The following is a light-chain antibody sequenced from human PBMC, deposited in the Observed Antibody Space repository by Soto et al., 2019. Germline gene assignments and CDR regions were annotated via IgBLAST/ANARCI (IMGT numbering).Light chain of an antibody. Sequence: QSVLTQPRSVSGSPGQSVTISCTGTSSDVGGYNYVSWYQQHPGKAPKLMIYDVSKRPSGVTDRFSGSKSGNTASLTISGLQAEDEADYYCCSYAGSPFYVFGTGTKLTVL. CDR1: SSDVGGYNY. CDR2: DVS. CDR3: CSYAGSPFYV. V-gene: IGLV2-11*01. J-gene: IGLJ1*01.